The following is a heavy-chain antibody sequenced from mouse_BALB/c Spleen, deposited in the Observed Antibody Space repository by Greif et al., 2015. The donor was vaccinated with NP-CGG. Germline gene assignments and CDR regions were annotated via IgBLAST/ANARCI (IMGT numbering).Heavy chain of an antibody. CDR1: GYTFTSYY. CDR2: IYPGNVNT. V-gene: IGHV1S56*01. CDR3: ARRGDYDVYYAMDY. Sequence: QVQLQHSGPVLVKPGASVRISCKASGYTFTSYYIHWVKQRPGLGLEWIGWIYPGNVNTKYNEKFKGKATLTADKSSSTAYMQLSSLTSEDSAVYFCARRGDYDVYYAMDYWGQGTSVTVSS. D-gene: IGHD2-4*01. J-gene: IGHJ4*01.